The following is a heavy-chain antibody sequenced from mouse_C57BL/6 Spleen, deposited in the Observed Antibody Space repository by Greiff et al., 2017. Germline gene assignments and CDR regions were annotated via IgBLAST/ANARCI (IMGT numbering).Heavy chain of an antibody. J-gene: IGHJ3*01. Sequence: EVKLLQSGGGLVQPGGSLKLSCAASGIDFSRYWMSWVRRAPGKGLEWIGEINPDSSTINYAPSLKDKFIISRDNAKNTLYLQMSKVRSEDTALYYCARPAYDYDGLGFAYWGQGTLVTVSA. CDR2: INPDSSTI. V-gene: IGHV4-1*01. CDR3: ARPAYDYDGLGFAY. D-gene: IGHD2-4*01. CDR1: GIDFSRYW.